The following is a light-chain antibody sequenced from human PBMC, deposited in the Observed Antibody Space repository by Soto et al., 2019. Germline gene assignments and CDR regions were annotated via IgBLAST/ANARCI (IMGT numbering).Light chain of an antibody. Sequence: QSALTQPASVSGSPGQSITISCTGTSSDVGRYNFVSWYQQYPGKAPKITIYEVSKRPSGVSNRFSGSKSGNTASLTISGLQAEDEDDYYCCSYAGRSTWVLGGGTKLTVL. V-gene: IGLV2-23*02. CDR3: CSYAGRSTWV. J-gene: IGLJ3*02. CDR2: EVS. CDR1: SSDVGRYNF.